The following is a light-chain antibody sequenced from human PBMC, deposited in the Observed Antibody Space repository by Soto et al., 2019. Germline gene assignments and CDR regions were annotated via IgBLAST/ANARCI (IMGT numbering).Light chain of an antibody. CDR3: QQSYSTPRT. CDR2: AAS. Sequence: IQLTQSPSSLSASVVHIFTITVRASQGISSWLAWYQQKPGKAPKLLIYAASSLQSGVPSRFSGSGSATDFTLNISSLQPEDFATYYCQQSYSTPRTFGQGTKVDIK. J-gene: IGKJ1*01. CDR1: QGISSW. V-gene: IGKV1-39*01.